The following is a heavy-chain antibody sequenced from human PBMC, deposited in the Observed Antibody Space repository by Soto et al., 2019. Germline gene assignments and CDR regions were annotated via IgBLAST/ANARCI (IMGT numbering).Heavy chain of an antibody. CDR1: GGSISSSSYY. CDR2: IYYSGST. V-gene: IGHV4-39*01. D-gene: IGHD3-10*01. Sequence: SETLSLTCTVSGGSISSSSYYWGWIRQPPGKGLEWIGSIYYSGSTYYNPSLKSRVTISVDTSKNQFSLKLSSVTAADTAVYYCARLTIWGYAMKYYYYYGLDVWGQGTTVTVSS. CDR3: ARLTIWGYAMKYYYYYGLDV. J-gene: IGHJ6*02.